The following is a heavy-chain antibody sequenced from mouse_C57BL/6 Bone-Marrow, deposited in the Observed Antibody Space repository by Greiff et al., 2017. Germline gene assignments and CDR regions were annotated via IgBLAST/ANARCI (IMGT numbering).Heavy chain of an antibody. D-gene: IGHD1-1*01. CDR2: ISSGSSTI. CDR3: ARGHYYYGSSYPFAY. CDR1: GFTFSDYG. V-gene: IGHV5-17*01. Sequence: EVKLVESGGGLVKPGGSLKLSCAASGFTFSDYGMHWVRQAPEKGLEWVAYISSGSSTIYYADTVKGRFTISRDNAKNTLFLQMTSLRSEDTAMYYCARGHYYYGSSYPFAYWGQGILVTVSA. J-gene: IGHJ3*01.